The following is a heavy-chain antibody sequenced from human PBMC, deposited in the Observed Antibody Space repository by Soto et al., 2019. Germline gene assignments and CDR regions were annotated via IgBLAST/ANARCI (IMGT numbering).Heavy chain of an antibody. J-gene: IGHJ4*02. D-gene: IGHD3-10*01. CDR1: GYTFTTYG. CDR3: ASGVSEAYRPIDY. Sequence: QVRLVQSGPEVKKPGASVKVSCEASGYTFTTYGITWVRQAPGQGLEWMGWISAYNGNTLYAQRLRARVTMTTETSTSTAHMELRSLRSDDTAVYYCASGVSEAYRPIDYWGQGTLLTVSS. V-gene: IGHV1-18*04. CDR2: ISAYNGNT.